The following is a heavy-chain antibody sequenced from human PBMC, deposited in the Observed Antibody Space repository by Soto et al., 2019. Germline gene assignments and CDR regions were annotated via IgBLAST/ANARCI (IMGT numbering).Heavy chain of an antibody. J-gene: IGHJ3*01. CDR2: ISAGGGTT. V-gene: IGHV3-23*01. CDR3: AHPRGYGVFDAYDF. Sequence: TGGSLRLSCAASGFTFSTYAMNWFRQAPGKGLEWVSAISAGGGTTYYADSVKGRFTISRDNSIRTLYLQMNSLRTEDTAVYYCAHPRGYGVFDAYDFWGQGAMVTVSS. CDR1: GFTFSTYA. D-gene: IGHD2-8*01.